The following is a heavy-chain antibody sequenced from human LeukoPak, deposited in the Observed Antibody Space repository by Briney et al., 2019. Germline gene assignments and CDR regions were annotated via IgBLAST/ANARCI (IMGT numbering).Heavy chain of an antibody. V-gene: IGHV3-30-3*01. CDR3: ARAQPLARLVHTEYFDY. D-gene: IGHD6-19*01. CDR1: GFTFSSYA. J-gene: IGHJ4*02. CDR2: ISYDGSNK. Sequence: GGSLRLSCAASGFTFSSYAMHWVRQAPGKGLEWVAVISYDGSNKYYADSVKGRFTISRDNSKNTLYLQMNSLRAEDTAVYYCARAQPLARLVHTEYFDYWGQGTLVTVSS.